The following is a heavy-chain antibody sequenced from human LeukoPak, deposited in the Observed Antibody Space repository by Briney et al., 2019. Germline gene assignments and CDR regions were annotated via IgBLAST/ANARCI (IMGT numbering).Heavy chain of an antibody. CDR1: GDSISNYY. Sequence: PSETLSLTCTVSGDSISNYYWSWIRQPPGKGLEWIGYIYYSGNTDYNPSLKSRVTISVDRSKNQFSLRLNSVTAADTAVYYCARYRNEALFAFDIWGQGTMVTVSS. D-gene: IGHD1-14*01. CDR3: ARYRNEALFAFDI. CDR2: IYYSGNT. J-gene: IGHJ3*02. V-gene: IGHV4-59*01.